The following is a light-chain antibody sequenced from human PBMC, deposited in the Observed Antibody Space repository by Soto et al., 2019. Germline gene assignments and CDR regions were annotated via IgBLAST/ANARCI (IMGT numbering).Light chain of an antibody. CDR3: QQYNSYSRT. CDR1: QSVSSW. V-gene: IGKV1-5*01. CDR2: DAS. Sequence: DIQMTQSPSTLSASVGDRVTITCRARQSVSSWLAWYQQKPGKAAKLLIYDASSLESGVPSRFSGRGSGTEFILTISGLQPDDFATYYCQQYNSYSRTFGQGTRLEIK. J-gene: IGKJ5*01.